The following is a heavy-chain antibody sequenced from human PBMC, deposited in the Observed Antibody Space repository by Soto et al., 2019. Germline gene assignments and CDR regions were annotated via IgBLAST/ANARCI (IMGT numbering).Heavy chain of an antibody. D-gene: IGHD2-15*01. CDR3: ARDHIVVVVAAKRYYYYGMDV. CDR2: ISSSGSTI. CDR1: GFTVSSYE. Sequence: XGSLRLSCAASGFTVSSYEMNWVRQAPGKGLEWVSYISSSGSTIYYADSVKGRFTISRDNAKNSLYLQMNSLRAEDTAVYYCARDHIVVVVAAKRYYYYGMDVWGQGTTVTVSS. V-gene: IGHV3-48*03. J-gene: IGHJ6*02.